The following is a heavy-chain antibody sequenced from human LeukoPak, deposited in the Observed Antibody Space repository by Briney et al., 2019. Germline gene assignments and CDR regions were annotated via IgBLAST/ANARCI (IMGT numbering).Heavy chain of an antibody. J-gene: IGHJ4*02. CDR1: GFTFSSYA. CDR3: AKDGTYDSSGYYYFGY. Sequence: GGSLRLSCAASGFTFSSYAMSWVRQAPGKGLEWVSAISGSGGSTYYADSVKGRFTISRDNSKNTLYLQMNSLRAEGTAVYYCAKDGTYDSSGYYYFGYWGQGTLVTVSS. V-gene: IGHV3-23*01. CDR2: ISGSGGST. D-gene: IGHD3-22*01.